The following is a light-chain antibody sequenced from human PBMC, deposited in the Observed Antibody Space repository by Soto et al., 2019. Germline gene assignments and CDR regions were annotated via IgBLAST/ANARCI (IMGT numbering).Light chain of an antibody. V-gene: IGKV3-11*01. CDR1: QSVSKY. CDR3: QPGTNGQLL. CDR2: DVS. J-gene: IGKJ4*01. Sequence: EIVLTQSPATLSLSPGERATLSCRASQSVSKYLAWYQQRPGQAPRLLIFDVSYRPTGTPARFSASGYGTDSPLPITSLQPDDFAVYYCQPGTNGQLLFGGVTRVEIK.